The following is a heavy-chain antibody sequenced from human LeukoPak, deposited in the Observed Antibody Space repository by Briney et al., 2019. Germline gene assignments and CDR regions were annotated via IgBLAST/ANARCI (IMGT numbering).Heavy chain of an antibody. J-gene: IGHJ6*03. CDR2: IYYSGST. CDR3: AREENYYYYMDV. CDR1: GGSISSYY. V-gene: IGHV4-59*12. Sequence: SETLSLTCTVSGGSISSYYWSWIRQPPGKGLEWIGYIYYSGSTNYNPSLKSRVTMSVDTSKNQFSLKLSSVTAADTAVYYCAREENYYYYMDVWGKGTTVTVSS.